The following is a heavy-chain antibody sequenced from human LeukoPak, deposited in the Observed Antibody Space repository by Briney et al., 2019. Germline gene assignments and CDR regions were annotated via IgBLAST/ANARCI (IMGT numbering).Heavy chain of an antibody. D-gene: IGHD3-22*01. J-gene: IGHJ4*02. Sequence: ASVKVSCKASGYTFAGYYMHWVRQAPGQGLEWMGWINPNSGGTNYAQKFQGRVTMTRDTSISTAYMELSRLRSDDTAVYYCARDRYYYDSSGCHDYWGQGTLVTVSS. CDR2: INPNSGGT. CDR1: GYTFAGYY. V-gene: IGHV1-2*02. CDR3: ARDRYYYDSSGCHDY.